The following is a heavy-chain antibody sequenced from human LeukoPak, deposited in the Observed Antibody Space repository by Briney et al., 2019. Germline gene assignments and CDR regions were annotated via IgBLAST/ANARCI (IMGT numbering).Heavy chain of an antibody. V-gene: IGHV1-8*01. CDR2: MNPNSGNT. D-gene: IGHD3-3*01. Sequence: ASVKVSCKASGYTFTSYDINWARQATGQGLEWMGWMNPNSGNTGYAQKFQGRVTMTRNTSISTAYMELSSLRSEDTAVYYCARVLRFLREGAVDPWGQGTLVTVSS. CDR1: GYTFTSYD. CDR3: ARVLRFLREGAVDP. J-gene: IGHJ5*02.